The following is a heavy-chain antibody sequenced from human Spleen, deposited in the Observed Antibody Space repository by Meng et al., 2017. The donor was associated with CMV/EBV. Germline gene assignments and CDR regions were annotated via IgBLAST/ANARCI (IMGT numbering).Heavy chain of an antibody. CDR1: GGSISSSSYY. CDR2: IYYSGST. Sequence: SETLSLTCTFSGGSISSSSYYWGWIRQPPGKGLEWIGSIYYSGSTYYNPSLKSRVTISVDTSKNQFSLKLSSVTAADTAVYYCARGSYSSSSFDYWGQGTLVTVSS. D-gene: IGHD6-6*01. J-gene: IGHJ4*02. CDR3: ARGSYSSSSFDY. V-gene: IGHV4-39*07.